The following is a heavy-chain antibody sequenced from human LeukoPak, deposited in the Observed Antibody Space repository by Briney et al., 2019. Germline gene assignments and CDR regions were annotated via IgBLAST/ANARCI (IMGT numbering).Heavy chain of an antibody. D-gene: IGHD2-15*01. CDR3: ARDGGYRHYYYGMDV. CDR1: GFTVSSNY. J-gene: IGHJ6*02. Sequence: GGSLRLSCAASGFTVSSNYMSWVRQAPGRGLEWVSVIYSGGSTYYADSVKHRFTISRDNSKNTPYLQMNSLRAEDTAVYYCARDGGYRHYYYGMDVWGQGTTVPVSS. V-gene: IGHV3-66*01. CDR2: IYSGGST.